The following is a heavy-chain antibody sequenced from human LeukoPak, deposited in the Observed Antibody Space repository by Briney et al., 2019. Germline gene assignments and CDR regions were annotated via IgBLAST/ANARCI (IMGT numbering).Heavy chain of an antibody. CDR3: ARGGRDGYKTGHFDY. CDR1: GYTFSTYD. Sequence: ASVKVSCKASGYTFSTYDINWVRQATGQGLEWVGWMNPNSGNTGYAQKFQGRVTMTRNTSISTAYMDLSSLRSEDTAVYYCARGGRDGYKTGHFDYWGQGTLVTVSS. D-gene: IGHD5-24*01. V-gene: IGHV1-8*01. J-gene: IGHJ4*02. CDR2: MNPNSGNT.